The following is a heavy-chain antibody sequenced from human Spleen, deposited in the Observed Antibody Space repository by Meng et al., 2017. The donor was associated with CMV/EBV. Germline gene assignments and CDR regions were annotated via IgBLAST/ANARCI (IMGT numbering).Heavy chain of an antibody. V-gene: IGHV1-2*02. CDR2: INPNSGST. Sequence: CKASGYTFTGYYIQWVRQAPGQGLEWMGWINPNSGSTNYAQKFQGRVTMTRDTSITTGYIELRRLKADDTAVYYCAALELGINAFHIWGQGTLVTVSS. CDR3: AALELGINAFHI. D-gene: IGHD7-27*01. CDR1: GYTFTGYY. J-gene: IGHJ3*02.